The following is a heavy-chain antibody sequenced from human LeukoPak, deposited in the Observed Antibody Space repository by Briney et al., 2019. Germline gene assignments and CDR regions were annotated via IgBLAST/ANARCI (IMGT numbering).Heavy chain of an antibody. CDR3: AASGISSLAAVSRNWFDP. CDR1: GFTFRSYW. D-gene: IGHD6-13*01. V-gene: IGHV3-74*01. CDR2: ISSDGSST. Sequence: PGGPLRLSCAASGFTFRSYWMHWVRQAPGKGLVWVSSISSDGSSTNYADSVKGRFTISRDNSKNTLYLQMNSLRAEDTAVYYCAASGISSLAAVSRNWFDPWGQGTLVTVSS. J-gene: IGHJ5*02.